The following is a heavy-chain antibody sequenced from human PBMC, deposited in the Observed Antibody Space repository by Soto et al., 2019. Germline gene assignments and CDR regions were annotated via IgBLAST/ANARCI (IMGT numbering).Heavy chain of an antibody. D-gene: IGHD3-22*01. CDR2: IFPSDSDT. CDR1: GYRFTSYW. CDR3: ARKDKSGYFNWFDP. J-gene: IGHJ5*02. V-gene: IGHV5-51*01. Sequence: SLKISCRTSGYRFTSYWIAWVRQMPGKGLEWMGIIFPSDSDTRYSPSFQGQVTISADRSTSTVFLQWASLKASDTAVYFCARKDKSGYFNWFDPWGQGTLVTVSS.